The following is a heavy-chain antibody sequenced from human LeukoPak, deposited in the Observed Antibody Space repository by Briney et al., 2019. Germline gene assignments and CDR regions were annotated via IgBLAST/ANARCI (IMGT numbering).Heavy chain of an antibody. Sequence: PSETLSLTCAVSGGSISSSNWWSWVRPPPGKGLEWIGEIYHSGSTNYNPSLKSRVTISVDKSKNQFSLKLSSVTAADTAVYYCARDPGTMVRGKYFDLWGRGTLVTVSS. V-gene: IGHV4-4*02. CDR3: ARDPGTMVRGKYFDL. J-gene: IGHJ2*01. D-gene: IGHD3-10*01. CDR2: IYHSGST. CDR1: GGSISSSNW.